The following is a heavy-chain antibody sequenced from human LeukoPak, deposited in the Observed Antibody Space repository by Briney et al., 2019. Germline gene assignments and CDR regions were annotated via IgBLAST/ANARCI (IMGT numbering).Heavy chain of an antibody. CDR2: IYYSWST. CDR3: AREVSGAWTYFDY. Sequence: SETLSLTCTGSGGSISSYYWSWIRQPPWKGLEWIGYIYYSWSTNYNPSLKSRVTISVDTSKNQFSLKLSSVTAADTAVYYCAREVSGAWTYFDYWGQGTLVTVSS. CDR1: GGSISSYY. J-gene: IGHJ4*02. V-gene: IGHV4-59*01. D-gene: IGHD1-1*01.